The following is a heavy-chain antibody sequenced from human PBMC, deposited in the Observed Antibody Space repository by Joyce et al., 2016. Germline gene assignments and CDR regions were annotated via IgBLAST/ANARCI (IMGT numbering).Heavy chain of an antibody. CDR2: ISHDGSNR. Sequence: QVQLVESGGGVAQPGRSLRLSCAASAVTFSSFGMYWVRQAPGKGLEWVALISHDGSNRKYADSVKGRFTISRDNSKNTLYLDMNSLRVEDTAIYYCAKDRRRITKTVVVAQTGYFYYAMDVWGQGTTVTVSS. CDR3: AKDRRRITKTVVVAQTGYFYYAMDV. D-gene: IGHD3-22*01. V-gene: IGHV3-30*18. J-gene: IGHJ6*02. CDR1: AVTFSSFG.